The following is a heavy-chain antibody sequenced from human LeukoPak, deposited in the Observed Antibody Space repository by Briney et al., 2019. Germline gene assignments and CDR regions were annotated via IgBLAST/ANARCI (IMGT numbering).Heavy chain of an antibody. CDR1: GFTFSSYL. Sequence: GGSLRLSCAASGFTFSSYLMHWVRQAPRKGLVWVSRINTDGSTTNYADSVKGRFTISRDNAKNTLYLQMNSLRVEDTAVYYCARDLDYKLDYWGQGTLVTVSS. CDR3: ARDLDYKLDY. D-gene: IGHD4/OR15-4a*01. V-gene: IGHV3-74*01. CDR2: INTDGSTT. J-gene: IGHJ4*02.